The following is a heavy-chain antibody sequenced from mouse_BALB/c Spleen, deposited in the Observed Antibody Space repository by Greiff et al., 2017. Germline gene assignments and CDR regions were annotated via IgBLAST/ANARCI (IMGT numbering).Heavy chain of an antibody. J-gene: IGHJ4*01. CDR1: GFTFSSYA. Sequence: EVQGVESGGGLVKPGGSLKLSCAASGFTFSSYAMSWVRQSPEKRLEWVAEISSGGSYTYYPDTVTGRFTISRDNAKNTLYLEMSSLRSEDTAMYYCARVHAMDYWGQGTSVTVSS. CDR2: ISSGGSYT. CDR3: ARVHAMDY. V-gene: IGHV5-9-4*01.